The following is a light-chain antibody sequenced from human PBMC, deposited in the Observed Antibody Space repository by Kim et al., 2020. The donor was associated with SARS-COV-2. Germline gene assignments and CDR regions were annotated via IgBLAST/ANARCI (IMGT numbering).Light chain of an antibody. CDR1: TSNIGSDT. CDR3: AAWDDSLDGPS. Sequence: ELTQPPSASGTPGQTVTISCSGITSNIGSDTVNWYQQFPGTAPRLLIYSNDQRPAGVPDRFSGSKSGTSASLAISGLQSEDEADYYCAAWDDSLDGPSFGGGTQLTVL. CDR2: SND. J-gene: IGLJ2*01. V-gene: IGLV1-44*01.